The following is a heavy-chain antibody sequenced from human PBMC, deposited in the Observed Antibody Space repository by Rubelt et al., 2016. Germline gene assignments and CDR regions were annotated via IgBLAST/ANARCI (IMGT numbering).Heavy chain of an antibody. CDR3: ARDLPPFRRYNWNFPLDY. CDR2: ISAYTGHT. V-gene: IGHV1-18*01. CDR1: GYTFTSYG. D-gene: IGHD1-7*01. J-gene: IGHJ4*02. Sequence: QVQLVQSGAEVKKPGASVKVSCKASGYTFTSYGISWVLKAPGQGLEWMGWISAYTGHTNYAQKLQGRVTMTTDTSTSTAYMEVRSLRSDDTAVYYCARDLPPFRRYNWNFPLDYWGQGTLVTVSS.